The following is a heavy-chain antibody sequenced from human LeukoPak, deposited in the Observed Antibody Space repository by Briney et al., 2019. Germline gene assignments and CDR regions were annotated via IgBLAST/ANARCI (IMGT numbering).Heavy chain of an antibody. CDR1: GGSISSYY. J-gene: IGHJ5*02. D-gene: IGHD6-13*01. CDR3: ARYSSSWYLSSNWFDP. V-gene: IGHV4-59*12. Sequence: PSETLSLTCTVSGGSISSYYWSWIRQPPGKGLEWIGYIYYSGSTNYNPSLKSRVTISVDTSKNQFSLKLSSVTAADTAVYYCARYSSSWYLSSNWFDPWGQGTLVTVSS. CDR2: IYYSGST.